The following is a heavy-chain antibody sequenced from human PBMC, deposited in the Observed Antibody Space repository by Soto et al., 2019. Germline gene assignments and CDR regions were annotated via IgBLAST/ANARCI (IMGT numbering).Heavy chain of an antibody. D-gene: IGHD3-3*01. Sequence: GGSLRLSCAASGFTFSSYAMSWVRQAPGKGLEWVSAISGSGGSTYYADSVKGRFTISRDNSKNTLYLQMNSLRAEDTAVYYCAKLTYDFWSGSLNYWGQGTLVTVSS. J-gene: IGHJ4*02. CDR1: GFTFSSYA. CDR3: AKLTYDFWSGSLNY. CDR2: ISGSGGST. V-gene: IGHV3-23*01.